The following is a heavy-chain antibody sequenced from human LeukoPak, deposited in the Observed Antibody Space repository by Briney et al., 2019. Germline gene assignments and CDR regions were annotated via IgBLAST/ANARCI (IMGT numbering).Heavy chain of an antibody. CDR3: ARDREHTYYYGSGSYFGYYYYYMDV. CDR2: IYTSGST. Sequence: SETLSLTCTVSGDSISSYYWSWIRQPAGKGLEWIGRIYTSGSTNYNPSLKSRVTMSVDTSKNQFSLKLSSVTAADTAVYYCARDREHTYYYGSGSYFGYYYYYMDVWGKGTTVTISS. CDR1: GDSISSYY. J-gene: IGHJ6*03. D-gene: IGHD3-10*01. V-gene: IGHV4-4*07.